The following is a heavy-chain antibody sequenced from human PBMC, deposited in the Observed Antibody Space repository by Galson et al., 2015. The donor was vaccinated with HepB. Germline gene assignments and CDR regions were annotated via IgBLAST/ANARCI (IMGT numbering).Heavy chain of an antibody. V-gene: IGHV3-30-3*01. D-gene: IGHD2-15*01. Sequence: SLRLSCAASGFTFSSYAMHWVRQAPGKGLEWVAVISYDGSNKYYADSVKGRFTISRDNSKNTLYLQMNSLRAEDTAVYYCASGPPTVCSGGSCYSESLVDYWGQGTLVTVSS. CDR1: GFTFSSYA. J-gene: IGHJ4*02. CDR3: ASGPPTVCSGGSCYSESLVDY. CDR2: ISYDGSNK.